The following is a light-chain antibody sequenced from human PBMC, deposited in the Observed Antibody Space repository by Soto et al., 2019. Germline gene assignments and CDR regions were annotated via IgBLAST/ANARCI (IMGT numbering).Light chain of an antibody. J-gene: IGLJ2*01. V-gene: IGLV1-47*01. Sequence: QSVLTQPPSASGTPGQRVTISCSGTRSNIVSHDVYWYQQRPGTAPKLLIYRNSQRPSGVPDRFSGSKSGTSASLAISGRRSEDEADYYCAAWDDSLGGRVFGGGTKLTVL. CDR1: RSNIVSHD. CDR3: AAWDDSLGGRV. CDR2: RNS.